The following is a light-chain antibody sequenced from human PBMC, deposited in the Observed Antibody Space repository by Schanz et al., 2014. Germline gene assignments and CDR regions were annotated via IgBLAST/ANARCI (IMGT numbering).Light chain of an antibody. CDR1: SSDVGNYNL. CDR2: EGN. J-gene: IGLJ2*01. CDR3: SLYTSSSSWV. Sequence: QSALTHPASVSGSPGQSITISCTGTSSDVGNYNLVSWFQQHPGKAPKVMIYEGNKRPSGVAYRFSGSKSGVTASLTISGLQADDAADNFCSLYTSSSSWVFGGGTKLTVL. V-gene: IGLV2-14*02.